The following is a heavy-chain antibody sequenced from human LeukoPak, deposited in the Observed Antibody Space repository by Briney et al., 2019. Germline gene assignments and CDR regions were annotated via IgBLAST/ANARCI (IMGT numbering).Heavy chain of an antibody. Sequence: GGSLRLSCAASGFTFSSYAMSWVRQPPGKGLEWVPAIIGSGGSTYYADSVKGRFTISRDNSKNTLYLQMNSLRAEDTAVYYCAKEGLNYYDSSGYYDYWGQGTLVTVSS. CDR2: IIGSGGST. J-gene: IGHJ4*02. V-gene: IGHV3-23*01. CDR3: AKEGLNYYDSSGYYDY. CDR1: GFTFSSYA. D-gene: IGHD3-22*01.